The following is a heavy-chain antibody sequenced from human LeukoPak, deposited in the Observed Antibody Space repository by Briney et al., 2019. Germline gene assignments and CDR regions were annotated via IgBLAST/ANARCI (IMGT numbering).Heavy chain of an antibody. CDR3: ARYALAVVEEYYFDY. J-gene: IGHJ4*02. D-gene: IGHD3-22*01. V-gene: IGHV4-59*01. Sequence: SETLSLTCTVSGGSISSYYWSWIRQPPGKGLEWIGYIYYSGSTNYNPSLKSRVTISVDTSKNQFSLKLSSVTAADTAVYYCARYALAVVEEYYFDYWGQGTLVTVSS. CDR1: GGSISSYY. CDR2: IYYSGST.